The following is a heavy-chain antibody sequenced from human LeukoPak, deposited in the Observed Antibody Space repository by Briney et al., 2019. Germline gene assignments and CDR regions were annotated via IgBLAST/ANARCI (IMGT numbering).Heavy chain of an antibody. CDR3: ARGFDWLEYYFDY. CDR1: GGTFSSYA. Sequence: SVKVSCKASGGTFSSYAISWVRQAPGQGLEWMGEIIPIFGTANYAQKFQGRVTITADKSTSTAYMELSSLRSEDTAVYYCARGFDWLEYYFDYWGQGTLVTVSS. CDR2: IIPIFGTA. D-gene: IGHD3-9*01. V-gene: IGHV1-69*06. J-gene: IGHJ4*02.